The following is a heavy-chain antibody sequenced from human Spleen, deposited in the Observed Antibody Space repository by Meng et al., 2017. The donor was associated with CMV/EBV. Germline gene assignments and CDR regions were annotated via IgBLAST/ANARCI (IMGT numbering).Heavy chain of an antibody. V-gene: IGHV3-30*03. J-gene: IGHJ4*02. CDR2: ISYDESQE. CDR1: FSSYV. D-gene: IGHD3-10*01. CDR3: ARDPLIDYYGSGSYTFDY. Sequence: FSSYVMHWVRQAQGKGLEWVAVISYDESQEFYADSVKGRFTISRDNSKNTLYLQMNSLRAEDTAVYYCARDPLIDYYGSGSYTFDYWGQGTLVTVSS.